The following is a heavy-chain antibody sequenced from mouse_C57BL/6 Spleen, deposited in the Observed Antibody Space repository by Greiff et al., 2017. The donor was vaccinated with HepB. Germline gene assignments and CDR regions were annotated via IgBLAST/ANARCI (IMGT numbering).Heavy chain of an antibody. V-gene: IGHV1-64*01. D-gene: IGHD1-1*01. CDR1: GYTFTSYW. CDR2: IHPNSGST. CDR3: ARGPFITTVVAPFDY. J-gene: IGHJ2*01. Sequence: QVQLQQPGAELVKPGASVKLSCKASGYTFTSYWMHWVKQRPGQGLEWIGMIHPNSGSTNYNEKFKSKATLTVDKSSSTAYMQLSSLTSEDSAVYYCARGPFITTVVAPFDYWGQGTTLTVSS.